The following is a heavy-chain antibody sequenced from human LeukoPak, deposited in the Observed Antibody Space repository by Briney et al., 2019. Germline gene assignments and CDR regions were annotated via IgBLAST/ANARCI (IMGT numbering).Heavy chain of an antibody. CDR2: IFSHGET. V-gene: IGHV3-66*01. CDR3: ARDPPAVSINTYA. CDR1: GFTIGSNY. D-gene: IGHD2-8*01. J-gene: IGHJ4*02. Sequence: GGSLRLSCAASGFTIGSNYMNWVRQAPGKGLEWVSLIFSHGETSYADSVKGRFTISRDNSKNTLYLQMNGLRVEDTAVCYCARDPPAVSINTYAWGQGTLVTVSS.